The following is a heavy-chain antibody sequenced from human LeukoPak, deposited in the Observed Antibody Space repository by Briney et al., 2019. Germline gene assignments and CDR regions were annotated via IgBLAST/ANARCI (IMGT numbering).Heavy chain of an antibody. Sequence: GASVKVSCKASRYTSTGYYMYWVRQAPGQGLEWMGWINPNSGGTNYAQKFQGRVTMTRDTTISTVYMELSRLRSDDTAVYYCARDAVPAAADYWGQGTLVTVSS. CDR2: INPNSGGT. D-gene: IGHD2-2*01. CDR1: RYTSTGYY. CDR3: ARDAVPAAADY. V-gene: IGHV1-2*02. J-gene: IGHJ4*02.